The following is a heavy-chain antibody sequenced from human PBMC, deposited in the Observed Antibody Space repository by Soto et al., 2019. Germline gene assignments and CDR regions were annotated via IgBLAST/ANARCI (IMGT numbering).Heavy chain of an antibody. J-gene: IGHJ4*02. CDR1: GFTFSSYG. Sequence: QVQLVESGGGVVQPGRSLRLSCAAAGFTFSSYGMHWVRQAPGKGLEWVAVISYDGSNKYYADSVKGRFTISRDNSKNTLYLQMNSLRAEDTAVYYCATAVEYWSVRADYWGQGTMVTVSS. D-gene: IGHD3-10*01. CDR3: ATAVEYWSVRADY. CDR2: ISYDGSNK. V-gene: IGHV3-30*03.